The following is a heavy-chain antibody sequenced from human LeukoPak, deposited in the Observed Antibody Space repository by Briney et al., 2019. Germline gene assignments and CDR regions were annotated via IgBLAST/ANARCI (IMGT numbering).Heavy chain of an antibody. D-gene: IGHD3-22*01. CDR3: ARAHFYDSSGYFLDAFDI. J-gene: IGHJ3*02. CDR1: GGSTTSGGYY. Sequence: PSQTLSLTCSVSGGSTTSGGYYWNWVRQRPGKGLEWIGYIYYNGNTYYIPSLKSRVTISVDTSKNQFSLKLSSVTAADTAVYYCARAHFYDSSGYFLDAFDIWGQGTMVTVSS. V-gene: IGHV4-31*03. CDR2: IYYNGNT.